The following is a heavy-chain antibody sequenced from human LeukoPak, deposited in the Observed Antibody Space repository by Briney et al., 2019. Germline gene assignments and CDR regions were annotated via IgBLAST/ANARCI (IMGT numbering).Heavy chain of an antibody. Sequence: QPGGSLRLXCAASGFTYDDYAMQWVRQAPGKGLEWVSLISWDGGSTYYADSVKGRFTISRDNSKNSLYLQMNSLRAEDTALYYCAKDMGVATVTTFDYWGQGTLVTVSS. CDR2: ISWDGGST. CDR3: AKDMGVATVTTFDY. D-gene: IGHD4-17*01. CDR1: GFTYDDYA. V-gene: IGHV3-43D*04. J-gene: IGHJ4*02.